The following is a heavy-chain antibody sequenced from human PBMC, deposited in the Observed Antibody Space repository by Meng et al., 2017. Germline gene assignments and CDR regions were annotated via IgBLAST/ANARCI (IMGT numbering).Heavy chain of an antibody. CDR3: ARVVAATTLFLDY. Sequence: QPQESGPGLVKPSGPLSLPGAVSGGSISSSNWWSWVRQPPGKGLEWIGEIYHSGSTNYNPSLKSRVTISVDKSKNQFSLKLSSVTAADTAVYYCARVVAATTLFLDYWGQGTLVTVSS. CDR2: IYHSGST. D-gene: IGHD2-15*01. CDR1: GGSISSSNW. V-gene: IGHV4-4*02. J-gene: IGHJ4*02.